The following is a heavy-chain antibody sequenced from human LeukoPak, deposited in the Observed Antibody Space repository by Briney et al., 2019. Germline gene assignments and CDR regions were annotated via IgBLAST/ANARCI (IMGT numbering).Heavy chain of an antibody. CDR2: IIPIFGTA. D-gene: IGHD6-19*01. CDR1: GGSFSSYA. V-gene: IGHV1-69*05. CDR3: ARVQELGGWGYYYYYMDV. Sequence: SVNVSCKASGGSFSSYAISWVRQAAGQGLEWMGGIIPIFGTANYAQKFQGRVTITTDESTSTAYMELSSLRSEDTAVYYCARVQELGGWGYYYYYMDVWGKGTTVTVSS. J-gene: IGHJ6*03.